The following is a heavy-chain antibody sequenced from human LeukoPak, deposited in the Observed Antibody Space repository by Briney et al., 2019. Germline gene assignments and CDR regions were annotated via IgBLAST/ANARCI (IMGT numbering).Heavy chain of an antibody. CDR2: TRNKINSYTT. D-gene: IGHD4-17*01. CDR3: VRIGYGDYYIDY. CDR1: GFTFSDHY. Sequence: GGSLRLSCAASGFTFSDHYMDWVRQAPGKGLEWVGRTRNKINSYTTEYAASVKGRFTISRNDSKNSLNLQMNSLKTEDTAVYYCVRIGYGDYYIDYWGQGTLVTVSS. J-gene: IGHJ4*02. V-gene: IGHV3-72*01.